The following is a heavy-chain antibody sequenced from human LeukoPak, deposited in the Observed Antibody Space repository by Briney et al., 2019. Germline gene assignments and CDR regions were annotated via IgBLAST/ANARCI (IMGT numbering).Heavy chain of an antibody. D-gene: IGHD3-10*01. J-gene: IGHJ5*02. V-gene: IGHV4-34*09. CDR1: GGSFSGYY. CDR2: IYYSGST. CDR3: ARAGSITMVRGDWFDP. Sequence: SETLSLTCAVYGGSFSGYYWSWIRQPPGKGLEWIGYIYYSGSTYYNPSLKSRVTISVDTSKNQFSLKLSSVTAADTAVYYCARAGSITMVRGDWFDPWGQGTLVTVSS.